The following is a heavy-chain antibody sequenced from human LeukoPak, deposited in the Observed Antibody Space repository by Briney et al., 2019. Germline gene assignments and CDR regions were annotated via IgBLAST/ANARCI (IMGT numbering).Heavy chain of an antibody. CDR1: GFTFSAHY. J-gene: IGHJ3*02. CDR3: ARGGDSSDDWVFISVFDI. V-gene: IGHV3-11*01. Sequence: GGSLRLSCAASGFTFSAHYMSWIRQAPGKGLEWISYISVSGGIIDYADSVKGRFTISRDNARNSLYLQMNSLTAEDTAVYYWARGGDSSDDWVFISVFDIWGKGKMVTVFS. D-gene: IGHD3-22*01. CDR2: ISVSGGII.